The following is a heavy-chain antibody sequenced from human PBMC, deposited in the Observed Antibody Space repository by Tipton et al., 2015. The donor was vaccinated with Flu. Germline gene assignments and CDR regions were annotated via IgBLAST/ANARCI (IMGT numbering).Heavy chain of an antibody. Sequence: SLRLSCAASGFTFSDDYMSWIRPAPGKGLEWVSHISSSGDTINYADSVKGRFTISRDNAKKSLYLQMNSLRAEDTAVYYCARDHPPSITVLGEITDYFGMDVWGQGTTVTVSS. D-gene: IGHD3-3*01. CDR1: GFTFSDDY. V-gene: IGHV3-11*01. CDR3: ARDHPPSITVLGEITDYFGMDV. J-gene: IGHJ6*02. CDR2: ISSSGDTI.